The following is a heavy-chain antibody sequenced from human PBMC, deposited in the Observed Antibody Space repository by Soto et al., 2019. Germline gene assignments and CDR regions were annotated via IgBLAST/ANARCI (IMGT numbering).Heavy chain of an antibody. CDR2: LYDVDGT. CDR3: AIWLEREHAYDI. J-gene: IGHJ3*02. D-gene: IGHD1-1*01. CDR1: GLTVRGKKY. V-gene: IGHV3-53*01. Sequence: PGGSLRLSCAALGLTVRGKKYITWVRQAPGKVLEWVSALYDVDGTYYADSAKGRFTISRDNSNNIIYLQMNSLGPDDTAVYYCAIWLEREHAYDIWGLGTMVTVSS.